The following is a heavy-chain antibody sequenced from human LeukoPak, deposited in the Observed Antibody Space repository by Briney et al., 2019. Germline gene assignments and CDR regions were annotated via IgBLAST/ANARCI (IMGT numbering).Heavy chain of an antibody. Sequence: GGTLRLSCAASGFTFSSYGMSWVRQAPGKELEWVSAISGSGGSTYYADSVKGRFTISRGNSKNTLYLQMNSLRAEDTAVYYCAKESSWRRHFDYWGQGTLVTVSS. CDR3: AKESSWRRHFDY. CDR2: ISGSGGST. V-gene: IGHV3-23*01. D-gene: IGHD6-13*01. J-gene: IGHJ4*02. CDR1: GFTFSSYG.